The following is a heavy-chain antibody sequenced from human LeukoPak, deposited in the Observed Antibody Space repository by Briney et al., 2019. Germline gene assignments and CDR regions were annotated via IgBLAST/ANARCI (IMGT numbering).Heavy chain of an antibody. V-gene: IGHV3-7*04. J-gene: IGHJ4*02. Sequence: PGGFLRLSCAVSGFTFSSYWMNWVRQAPGKGPEWAANIKPDGSEKFYVDSVKGRFTVSRDNAKNLLYLQMNSLRAEDTALYYCARGASYWGQGTLVTVSS. CDR1: GFTFSSYW. CDR3: ARGASY. CDR2: IKPDGSEK.